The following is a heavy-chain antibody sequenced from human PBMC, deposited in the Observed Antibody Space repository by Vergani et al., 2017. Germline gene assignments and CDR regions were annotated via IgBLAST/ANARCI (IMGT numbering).Heavy chain of an antibody. V-gene: IGHV4-59*01. CDR3: GRVADFYGLGSRLLDL. CDR1: GSSMSGYY. Sequence: QVRLQESGPGLVKPSETLSLTCRVSGSSMSGYYWTWIRQPPGKELEWIGYMYHSGSTNYNPSLETRVTISGDTSKKQFSLKLNSVTAADTAVYYCGRVADFYGLGSRLLDLWGQGILVTVSS. J-gene: IGHJ5*02. CDR2: MYHSGST. D-gene: IGHD3-10*01.